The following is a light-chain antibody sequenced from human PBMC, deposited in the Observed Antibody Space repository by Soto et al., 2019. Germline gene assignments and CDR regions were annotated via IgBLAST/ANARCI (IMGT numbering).Light chain of an antibody. J-gene: IGKJ5*01. CDR1: PSFSIN. Sequence: IVMTQSPATLSVSAGERATISXRASPSFSINLAWYQQQPVXXTRLXXXCAXTRATAILARFSGSGSGTEFTLTISSLKSEYFSVYYCQQYNKWSPITFGQGTRLEIK. CDR2: CAX. CDR3: QQYNKWSPIT. V-gene: IGKV3-15*01.